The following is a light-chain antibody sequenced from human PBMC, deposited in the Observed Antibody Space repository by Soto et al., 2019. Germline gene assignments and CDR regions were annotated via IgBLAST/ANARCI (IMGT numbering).Light chain of an antibody. Sequence: IQMTQSPSSLSASVGDRVTITCRASQDINKYLAWYRQKPGKAPALLIYGASTLQSGVPSRLSGSGSGTDFTLTITSLQPEDVATYYCQKYGSAPRTFGPGTKVEI. V-gene: IGKV1-27*01. CDR2: GAS. CDR1: QDINKY. CDR3: QKYGSAPRT. J-gene: IGKJ1*01.